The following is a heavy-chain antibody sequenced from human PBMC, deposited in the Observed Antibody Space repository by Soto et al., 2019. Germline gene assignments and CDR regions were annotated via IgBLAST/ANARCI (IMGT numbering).Heavy chain of an antibody. V-gene: IGHV3-74*01. CDR2: INSDGSST. D-gene: IGHD4-17*01. Sequence: GGSLRLSCAASGFTFSSYWMHWVRQAPGKGLVWVSRINSDGSSTSCADSVKGRFTISRDNAKNTLYLQMNSLRAEDTAVYYCAREYGDYVGEEYFQHWGQGTLVTVSS. CDR3: AREYGDYVGEEYFQH. CDR1: GFTFSSYW. J-gene: IGHJ1*01.